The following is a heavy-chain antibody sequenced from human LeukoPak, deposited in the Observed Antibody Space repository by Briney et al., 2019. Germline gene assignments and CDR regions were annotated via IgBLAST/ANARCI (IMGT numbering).Heavy chain of an antibody. J-gene: IGHJ4*02. D-gene: IGHD3-16*02. V-gene: IGHV1-18*01. CDR1: GYTFTSYG. CDR2: ISVYNGNT. Sequence: GASVKVSCKASGYTFTSYGISWVRQAPGQGLEWMGWISVYNGNTNYAQKLQGRVTMTTDTSTSTAYMELRSLRSDDTAVYYCARDQPITFGGVIVLDYWGQGTLVTVSS. CDR3: ARDQPITFGGVIVLDY.